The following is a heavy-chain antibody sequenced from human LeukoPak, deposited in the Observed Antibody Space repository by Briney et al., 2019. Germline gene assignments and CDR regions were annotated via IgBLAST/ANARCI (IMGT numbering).Heavy chain of an antibody. CDR2: IRYDGSNK. CDR1: GFTLNSYT. V-gene: IGHV3-30*02. D-gene: IGHD3-3*01. J-gene: IGHJ4*02. Sequence: GGSLRLSCAASGFTLNSYTLSWVRQAPGKGLEWVAFIRYDGSNKYYADSVKGRFTISRDNSKNTLYLQMNSLRAEDTAVYYCAKAPTIFGVVIPTGDYWGQGTLVTVSS. CDR3: AKAPTIFGVVIPTGDY.